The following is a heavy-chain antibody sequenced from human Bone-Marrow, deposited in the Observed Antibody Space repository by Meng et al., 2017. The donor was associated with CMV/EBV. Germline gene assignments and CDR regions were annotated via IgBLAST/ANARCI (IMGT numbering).Heavy chain of an antibody. V-gene: IGHV4-34*01. J-gene: IGHJ6*02. CDR3: ARQAPYYDFWSGYYQSTKYYYYGMDV. Sequence: SETLSLTCAAYGVTFSGYYWSWIRQPPGKGLEWIGEINHSGSTNYNPSLKSRVTISVDTSKNQFSLKLSSVTAADTAVYYCARQAPYYDFWSGYYQSTKYYYYGMDVWGQGTTVTVSS. D-gene: IGHD3-3*01. CDR1: GVTFSGYY. CDR2: INHSGST.